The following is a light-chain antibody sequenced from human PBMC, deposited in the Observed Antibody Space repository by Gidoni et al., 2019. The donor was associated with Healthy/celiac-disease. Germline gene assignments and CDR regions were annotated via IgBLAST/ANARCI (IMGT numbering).Light chain of an antibody. CDR1: QSTSSY. CDR2: AAS. CDR3: QQRYSTPRT. J-gene: IGKJ1*01. Sequence: DIQMTQSPSSLSASVGDRVTITCRASQSTSSYLNWYQQKPGKAPKLLIYAASSLQSGVPSRFSGSGSGTDFTLTISSLQPEDFATYYCQQRYSTPRTFGQGTKVEIK. V-gene: IGKV1-39*01.